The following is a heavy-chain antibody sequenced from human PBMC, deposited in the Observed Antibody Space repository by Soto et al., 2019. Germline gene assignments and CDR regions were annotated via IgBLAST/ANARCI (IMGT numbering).Heavy chain of an antibody. D-gene: IGHD4-17*01. V-gene: IGHV1-18*01. CDR2: ISAHNGNT. Sequence: QVHLVQSGAEVKKSGASVKVSCKGSGYDFTTYGITWVRQAPGQGLEWMAWISAHNGNTDYAQKLQGRVTVTRDTSTSTAYMELRSLRSDDTAVYYCARGTYGDYWGQRALVTVSS. J-gene: IGHJ4*02. CDR3: ARGTYGDY. CDR1: GYDFTTYG.